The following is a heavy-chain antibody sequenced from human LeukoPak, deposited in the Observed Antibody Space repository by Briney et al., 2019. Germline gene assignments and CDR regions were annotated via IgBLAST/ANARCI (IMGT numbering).Heavy chain of an antibody. Sequence: GGSLRLSCAASGFTFSSYGMHWVRQAPGKGLEWVAFIRYDGSNKYYADSVKGRFTISRDNSKNTLYLQMNSPRAEDTAVYYCAKETPEYSSSRASDYWGQGTLVTVSS. CDR2: IRYDGSNK. CDR1: GFTFSSYG. D-gene: IGHD6-6*01. J-gene: IGHJ4*02. CDR3: AKETPEYSSSRASDY. V-gene: IGHV3-30*02.